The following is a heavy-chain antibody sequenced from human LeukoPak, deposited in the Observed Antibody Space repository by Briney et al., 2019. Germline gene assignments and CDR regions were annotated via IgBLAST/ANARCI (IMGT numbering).Heavy chain of an antibody. CDR1: GGSFSGYY. CDR2: INHSGST. J-gene: IGHJ4*02. CDR3: ASRYCSGGSCYKW. V-gene: IGHV4-34*01. D-gene: IGHD2-15*01. Sequence: PSETLSLPCAVYGGSFSGYYWSWIRQPPGKGLEWIGEINHSGSTNYNPSLKSRVTISVDTSKNQLSLKLSSVTAADTAVYYCASRYCSGGSCYKWWGQGTLVTVSS.